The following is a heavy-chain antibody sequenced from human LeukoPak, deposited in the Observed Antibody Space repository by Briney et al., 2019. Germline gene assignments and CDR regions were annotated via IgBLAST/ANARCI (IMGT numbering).Heavy chain of an antibody. CDR2: ITGSGGST. J-gene: IGHJ4*02. Sequence: GWSLRLSCAASGFTFSSYAMAWVRQAPGRGLEWVSAITGSGGSTYYADSVKGRFTISRDNSKNTLYMQMSSLRAEDTAVYYCAKGDYGDCYWGQGTLVTVSS. D-gene: IGHD4-17*01. V-gene: IGHV3-23*01. CDR1: GFTFSSYA. CDR3: AKGDYGDCY.